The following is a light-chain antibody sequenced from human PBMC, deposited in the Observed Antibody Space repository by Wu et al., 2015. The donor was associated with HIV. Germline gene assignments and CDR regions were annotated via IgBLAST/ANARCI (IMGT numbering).Light chain of an antibody. CDR1: QSVSISY. CDR2: GAS. V-gene: IGKV3-20*01. Sequence: EIVLTQSPGTLSLSPGERATLSCRASQSVSISYLAWYQQKPGQSPRLLIYGASSRATGVPDRFSVSGSGPDFTLIISRLEPEGFAVYYCQQYGGTPLYTFGLGDQAGDQT. J-gene: IGKJ2*01. CDR3: QQYGGTPLYT.